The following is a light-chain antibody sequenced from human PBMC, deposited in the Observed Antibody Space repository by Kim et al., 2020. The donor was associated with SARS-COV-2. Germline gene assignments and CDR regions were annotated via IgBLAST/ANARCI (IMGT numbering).Light chain of an antibody. J-gene: IGLJ2*01. CDR1: KLGDKY. Sequence: SVSPRQTASIPCSGDKLGDKYACWYQQKPGQSPVLVIYQDVKRPSGIPERFSGSNSGNTATLTISGTQSMDEADYYCQAWDTSTAVFGGGTKLTVL. V-gene: IGLV3-1*01. CDR3: QAWDTSTAV. CDR2: QDV.